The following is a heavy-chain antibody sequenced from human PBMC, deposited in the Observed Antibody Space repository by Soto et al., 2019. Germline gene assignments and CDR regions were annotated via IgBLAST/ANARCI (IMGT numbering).Heavy chain of an antibody. CDR1: GFTFSNAW. J-gene: IGHJ4*02. V-gene: IGHV3-15*01. Sequence: EVQLVESGGGLVKPGGSLRLSCAASGFTFSNAWMSWVRQAPGKGLGWVGRIKSKTDGGTTDYAAPVKGRFTISRDDSKYTLYLQMNSLKTEDTAVYYCTTGPYMAAGPDYWGQGTLVTVSS. D-gene: IGHD6-6*01. CDR2: IKSKTDGGTT. CDR3: TTGPYMAAGPDY.